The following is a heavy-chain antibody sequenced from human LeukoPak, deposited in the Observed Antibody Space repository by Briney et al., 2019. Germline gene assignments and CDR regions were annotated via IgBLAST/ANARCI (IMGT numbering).Heavy chain of an antibody. Sequence: PGGSLRLSCAASGFTFSSYWMSWVRQAPGKGLEWVANIKQDGSEKYYVDSVKGRFTISRDNAKNSLYLQMNSLRAEDTALYYCARITIFGVDLPGGAFDIWGQGTMVTVSS. CDR3: ARITIFGVDLPGGAFDI. D-gene: IGHD3-3*01. V-gene: IGHV3-7*03. CDR2: IKQDGSEK. J-gene: IGHJ3*02. CDR1: GFTFSSYW.